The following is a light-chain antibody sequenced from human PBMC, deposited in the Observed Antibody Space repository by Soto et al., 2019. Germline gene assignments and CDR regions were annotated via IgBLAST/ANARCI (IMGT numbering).Light chain of an antibody. CDR2: GAS. CDR1: QSVSTY. CDR3: QQYGSSPGT. Sequence: EIVLTHSPATLSLSPWEIAILSCRASQSVSTYLAWYQQKPGQAPRLLIYGASSRATGIPDRFSGSGSGTDFTLTISRLEPEDFAVYYCQQYGSSPGTFGQGTKVDIK. J-gene: IGKJ1*01. V-gene: IGKV3-20*01.